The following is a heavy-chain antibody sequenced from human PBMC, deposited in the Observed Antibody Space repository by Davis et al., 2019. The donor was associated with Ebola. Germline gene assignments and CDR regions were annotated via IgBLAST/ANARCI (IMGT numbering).Heavy chain of an antibody. V-gene: IGHV3-48*02. CDR3: ARDRFFAFDF. D-gene: IGHD3/OR15-3a*01. CDR2: ITKGSDAI. Sequence: PGGSLRLSCAASGSVSSDFSMNWVRQAPGKGLEWITYITKGSDAIHYADSVKGRFTVSRDNARSSVFLQMRSLRDEDSAVYYCARDRFFAFDFWSQGVHVSVSS. J-gene: IGHJ4*02. CDR1: GSVSSDFS.